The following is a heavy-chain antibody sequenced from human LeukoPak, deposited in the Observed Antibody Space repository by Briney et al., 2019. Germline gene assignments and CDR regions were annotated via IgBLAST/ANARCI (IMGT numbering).Heavy chain of an antibody. V-gene: IGHV3-73*01. CDR2: IRCKTNNYAT. Sequence: GGSLRLSCAASGITFDGSPIHWVRQASGKGLEWVGRIRCKTNNYATGYAASVKGRFLISRDDSKNMSYLQMNSLKTEDTAVYYCQAYYYYYMDVWGKGTTVTV. CDR1: GITFDGSP. J-gene: IGHJ6*03. CDR3: QAYYYYYMDV.